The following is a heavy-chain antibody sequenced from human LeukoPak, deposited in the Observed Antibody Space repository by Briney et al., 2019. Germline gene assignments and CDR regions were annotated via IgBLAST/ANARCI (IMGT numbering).Heavy chain of an antibody. V-gene: IGHV3-7*01. CDR3: AIAAGWELGY. CDR2: IKEVASEE. CDR1: GFTSSRHW. D-gene: IGHD6-25*01. J-gene: IGHJ4*02. Sequence: PGGSLRLSCAVSGFTSSRHWMSWVRQTPEKGLEWVANIKEVASEENYVDSVKGRFTISRDNAKNSLYLQMNSLRAEDTAVYYCAIAAGWELGYWGQGTLVTVSS.